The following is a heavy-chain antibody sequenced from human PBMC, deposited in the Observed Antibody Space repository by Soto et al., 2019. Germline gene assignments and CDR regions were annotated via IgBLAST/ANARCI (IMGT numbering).Heavy chain of an antibody. V-gene: IGHV4-31*03. CDR1: GGSISSGGYY. CDR3: ARDLSGLTLFRGRGVFDY. Sequence: PSETLSLTCTVSGGSISSGGYYWSWIRQHPGKGLEWIGYIYYSGSTYYNPSLKSRVTISVDTSKNQFSLKLSSVTAADTAVYYCARDLSGLTLFRGRGVFDYWGQGTLVTVSS. D-gene: IGHD3-10*01. J-gene: IGHJ4*02. CDR2: IYYSGST.